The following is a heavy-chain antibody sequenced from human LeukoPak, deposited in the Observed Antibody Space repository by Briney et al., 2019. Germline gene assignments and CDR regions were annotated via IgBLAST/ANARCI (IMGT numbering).Heavy chain of an antibody. Sequence: GGSLRLSCAASGFTFSSRWMGWVRQAPGKGLEWVANIRNDGLTQYYLDSVKGRFTISRDNAKDSRSLQMNSLRAEDTAVYFCARHGDYCFDLWGQGTLVTVSS. D-gene: IGHD4-17*01. CDR3: ARHGDYCFDL. CDR2: IRNDGLTQ. J-gene: IGHJ4*02. V-gene: IGHV3-7*01. CDR1: GFTFSSRW.